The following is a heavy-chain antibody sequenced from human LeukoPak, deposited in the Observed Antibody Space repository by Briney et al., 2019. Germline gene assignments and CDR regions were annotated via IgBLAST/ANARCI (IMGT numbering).Heavy chain of an antibody. CDR3: ARDHTYYYDSSGYYYEYFDY. Sequence: SQPLSLPCAISGDSVSSNSAAWNWIRPSPSSGLEWLGMTYYRSKWYNDYAVSVKSRITINPDTSKNQFSLQLNSVTPEDTAVYYCARDHTYYYDSSGYYYEYFDYWGQGTLVTVSS. J-gene: IGHJ4*02. V-gene: IGHV6-1*01. CDR2: TYYRSKWYN. D-gene: IGHD3-22*01. CDR1: GDSVSSNSAA.